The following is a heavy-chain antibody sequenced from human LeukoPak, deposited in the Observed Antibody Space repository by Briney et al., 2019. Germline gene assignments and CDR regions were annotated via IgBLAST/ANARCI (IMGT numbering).Heavy chain of an antibody. D-gene: IGHD3-22*01. Sequence: ASVKVSCKVSGYTLTELSMYWVRPAPGKGREWMGGFDPEDGETIYAQKFQGRVTMTEDTSTDTAYMELSSLRSEDTAVYYCATDSRDSSGLQFDYWGQGTLVTVSS. CDR2: FDPEDGET. CDR1: GYTLTELS. CDR3: ATDSRDSSGLQFDY. J-gene: IGHJ4*02. V-gene: IGHV1-24*01.